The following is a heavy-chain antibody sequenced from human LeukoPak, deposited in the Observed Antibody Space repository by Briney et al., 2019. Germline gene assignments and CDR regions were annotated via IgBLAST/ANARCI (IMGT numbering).Heavy chain of an antibody. D-gene: IGHD3-16*01. J-gene: IGHJ3*02. CDR3: AAGGGIDI. Sequence: ASETLSLTCTVSGGSISSSSYYWGWIRQPPGKGLEWIGSIYYSGSTYYNPSLKSRVTISVDTSKNQFSLNLRSVTAADTAVYYCAAGGGIDIWGQGTMVTVSS. V-gene: IGHV4-39*07. CDR2: IYYSGST. CDR1: GGSISSSSYY.